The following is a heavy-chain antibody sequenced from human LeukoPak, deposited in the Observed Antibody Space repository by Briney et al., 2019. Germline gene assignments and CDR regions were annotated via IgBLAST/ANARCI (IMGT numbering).Heavy chain of an antibody. CDR2: IYYSGIT. D-gene: IGHD6-19*01. CDR1: GDSISTSNSY. V-gene: IGHV4-39*01. CDR3: ARSRLSSGCQFDY. Sequence: SETLSLTCTVSGDSISTSNSYWGWIRQPPWKGLEWIGSIYYSGITYYNASLKSRVTISVDTSKNQFSLKFTSVTAADTAVYYCARSRLSSGCQFDYWGQGTLVTVSS. J-gene: IGHJ4*02.